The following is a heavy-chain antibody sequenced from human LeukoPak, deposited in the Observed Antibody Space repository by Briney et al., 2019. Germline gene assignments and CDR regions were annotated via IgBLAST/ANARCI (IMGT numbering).Heavy chain of an antibody. J-gene: IGHJ4*02. CDR3: AKDGLRGSVGVIAAY. CDR1: GFTFSSYA. Sequence: PGGSLGLSCAASGFTFSSYAMSWVRQAPGKGLEWVSAISGSGGSTYYADSVKGRFTISRDNSKNTLYLQMNSLRAEDTAVYYCAKDGLRGSVGVIAAYWGQGTLVTVSS. D-gene: IGHD2-21*01. CDR2: ISGSGGST. V-gene: IGHV3-23*01.